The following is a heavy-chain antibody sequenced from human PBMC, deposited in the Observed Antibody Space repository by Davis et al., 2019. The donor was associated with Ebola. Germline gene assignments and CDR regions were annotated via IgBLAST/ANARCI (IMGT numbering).Heavy chain of an antibody. Sequence: PGGSLRLSCAASGFTFGSYWMHWVRQAPGKGLVWVSRINSDGSSTSYADSVKGRFTISRDNAKNTLYLQMNSLRAEDTAVYYCARNPGGANGMDVWGQGTTVTVSS. D-gene: IGHD1-26*01. V-gene: IGHV3-74*01. CDR1: GFTFGSYW. CDR3: ARNPGGANGMDV. CDR2: INSDGSST. J-gene: IGHJ6*02.